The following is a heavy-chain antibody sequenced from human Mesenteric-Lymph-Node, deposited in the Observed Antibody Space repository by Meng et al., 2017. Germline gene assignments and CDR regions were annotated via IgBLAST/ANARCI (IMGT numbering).Heavy chain of an antibody. V-gene: IGHV4-39*07. D-gene: IGHD3-22*01. CDR2: IYHSGST. Sequence: QLQLQESGPGLVKPSETLSLTCTVSGGSISSNGYYWDWVRQPPGKGLEWIGAIYHSGSTSYNPSLQSRVTMSVDTSKNQFSLNLNSVTAVDTAVYYCARNVPGTSAYYDWGQGTLVTVSS. CDR3: ARNVPGTSAYYD. J-gene: IGHJ4*02. CDR1: GGSISSNGYY.